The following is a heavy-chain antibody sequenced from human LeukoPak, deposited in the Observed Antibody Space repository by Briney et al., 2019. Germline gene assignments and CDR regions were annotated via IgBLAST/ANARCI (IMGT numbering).Heavy chain of an antibody. CDR2: IYSSGST. Sequence: SETLSLTCTVSGGSISTYSWSWIRQPPGKGLEWIGHIYSSGSTNNNPSLKSRVTISVDTSKNQFSLKLSSVTAADTAVYYCARRDCSKTSCPFDYWGQGTLVTVSS. V-gene: IGHV4-4*09. CDR3: ARRDCSKTSCPFDY. CDR1: GGSISTYS. J-gene: IGHJ4*02. D-gene: IGHD2-2*01.